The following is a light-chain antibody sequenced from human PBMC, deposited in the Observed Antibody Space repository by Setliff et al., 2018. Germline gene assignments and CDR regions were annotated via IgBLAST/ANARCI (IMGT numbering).Light chain of an antibody. CDR1: SSDVGGYNY. J-gene: IGLJ1*01. CDR2: DVS. CDR3: SSYAGSYTSLYV. Sequence: QSALTQPASVSGSPGQSITISCTGTSSDVGGYNYVSWYQQHPGKAPKVMIYDVSTRPSGVSNRFSGSKSGNTASLTISGLQAEDDADYYCSSYAGSYTSLYVFGTGTKVTLL. V-gene: IGLV2-14*03.